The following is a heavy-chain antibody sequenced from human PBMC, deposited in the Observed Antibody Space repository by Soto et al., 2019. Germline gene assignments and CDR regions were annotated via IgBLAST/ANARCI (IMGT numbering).Heavy chain of an antibody. CDR1: GYIFSDYY. V-gene: IGHV1-2*02. J-gene: IGHJ4*02. D-gene: IGHD1-1*01. CDR3: ARVLYHNVIHA. Sequence: QVQLVQSGSDVKKPGASFTVSCKASGYIFSDYYIHWVRQAPGQGLEWMGWIDPRNGGTKYAQKFQDRLTMTTDTSTSTAFLELRRLRLDDTAVFFCARVLYHNVIHAWGQGTLVTVSS. CDR2: IDPRNGGT.